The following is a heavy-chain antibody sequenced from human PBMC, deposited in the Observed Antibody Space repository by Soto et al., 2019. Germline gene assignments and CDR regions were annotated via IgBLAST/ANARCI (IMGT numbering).Heavy chain of an antibody. CDR2: ISAYNGNT. D-gene: IGHD3-10*01. V-gene: IGHV1-18*01. J-gene: IGHJ4*02. CDR3: ARSLWFVEYPFPGY. CDR1: GYTFTSYG. Sequence: ASVKVSCKASGYTFTSYGISWVRQAPGQGLEWMGWISAYNGNTNYAQKLQGRVTMTTDTSTSTAYMELRSLRSDDTAVYYCARSLWFVEYPFPGYWGQCTLVTVSS.